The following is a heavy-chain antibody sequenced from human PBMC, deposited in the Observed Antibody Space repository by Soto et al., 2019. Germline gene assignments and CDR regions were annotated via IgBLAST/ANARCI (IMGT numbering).Heavy chain of an antibody. CDR3: TEDGEWGGSNFNHAFDA. Sequence: EMTLVESGGGLVQPGRSLRLSCATSGFTFEDYAVHWVRQVPGKGLEWVSGISWNSDIVEYADSVKGRFTISTDYVKNSLYLQMNSMRPEDTALYYCTEDGEWGGSNFNHAFDAWGQGTMVSVSS. J-gene: IGHJ3*01. D-gene: IGHD1-26*01. CDR1: GFTFEDYA. CDR2: ISWNSDIV. V-gene: IGHV3-9*01.